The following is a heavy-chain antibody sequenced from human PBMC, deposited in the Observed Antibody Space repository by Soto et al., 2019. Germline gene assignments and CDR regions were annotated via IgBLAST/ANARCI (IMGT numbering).Heavy chain of an antibody. V-gene: IGHV4-30-4*01. Sequence: QVQLQESGPGLVKPSQTLSLTCTVSGGSISSGDYYWSWIRQPPGKGLEWIGYIYYSGSTYYNPSLKSRVTISVDTSKNQFSLKLSSVTAADTAVYYCARASGHCSGGSCYGPGEDNWFDPWGQGTLVTVSS. D-gene: IGHD2-15*01. J-gene: IGHJ5*02. CDR2: IYYSGST. CDR3: ARASGHCSGGSCYGPGEDNWFDP. CDR1: GGSISSGDYY.